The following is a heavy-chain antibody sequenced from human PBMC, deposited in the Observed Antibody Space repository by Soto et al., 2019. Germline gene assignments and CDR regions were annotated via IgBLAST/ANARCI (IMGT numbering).Heavy chain of an antibody. Sequence: PSETLSLTCTVSSGSISNYYWSWIRQPPGKGLEWIGYIYYSGSTNYNPSLKSRVTISVDTSKNQFSLKLSSVTAADTAVYYCASGRGYSYGSFDYWGQGTLVTVSS. CDR1: SGSISNYY. J-gene: IGHJ4*02. V-gene: IGHV4-59*01. CDR3: ASGRGYSYGSFDY. D-gene: IGHD5-18*01. CDR2: IYYSGST.